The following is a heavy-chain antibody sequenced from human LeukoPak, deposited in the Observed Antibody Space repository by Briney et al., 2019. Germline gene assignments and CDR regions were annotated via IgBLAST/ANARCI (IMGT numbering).Heavy chain of an antibody. CDR1: GGTFSSYA. D-gene: IGHD3-10*01. CDR2: IIPILGIA. Sequence: ASVKVSCKASGGTFSSYAISWVRQAPGQGLEWMGRIIPILGIANYAQKFQGRVTITADKSTSTAYMELSSLRSEDTAVYYCAISLITMVRGLQGYWGQGTLVTVSS. V-gene: IGHV1-69*04. J-gene: IGHJ4*02. CDR3: AISLITMVRGLQGY.